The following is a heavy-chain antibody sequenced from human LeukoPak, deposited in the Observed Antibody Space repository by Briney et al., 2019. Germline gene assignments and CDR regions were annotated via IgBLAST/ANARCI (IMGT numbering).Heavy chain of an antibody. CDR1: GFNFYDYA. Sequence: GGSLRLSCGASGFNFYDYAMHWVPQPPGKGLEWVSLISWDGVTTYYADSVKGRFTISRDNSKISLYLQMNSLRTEDTGLYYCAKVTDYYYMDVWGKGTTVTVSS. V-gene: IGHV3-43*01. D-gene: IGHD1-20*01. CDR2: ISWDGVTT. CDR3: AKVTDYYYMDV. J-gene: IGHJ6*03.